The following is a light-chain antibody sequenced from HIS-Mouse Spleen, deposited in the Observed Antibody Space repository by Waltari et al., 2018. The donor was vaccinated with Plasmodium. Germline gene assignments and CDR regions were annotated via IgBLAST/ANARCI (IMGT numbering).Light chain of an antibody. Sequence: SVLTQPPSASGTPGQRVTISCSGSSSNIGSHTVHWYPQLPGTAPKLLIYSNNQRPSGVPDRFSGSKSGTSASLAISGLQSEDEADYYCAAWDDSLNGPVFGGGTKLTVL. CDR2: SNN. V-gene: IGLV1-44*01. J-gene: IGLJ3*02. CDR3: AAWDDSLNGPV. CDR1: SSNIGSHT.